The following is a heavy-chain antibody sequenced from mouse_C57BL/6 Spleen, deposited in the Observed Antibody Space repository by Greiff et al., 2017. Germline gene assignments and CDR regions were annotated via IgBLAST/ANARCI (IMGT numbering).Heavy chain of an antibody. Sequence: VKLMESGAELVRPGTSVKVSCKASGYAFTNYLIEWVKQRPGQGLEWIGVINPGSGGTNYNEKFKGKATLTADKSSSTAYMQLSSLTSEDSAVYFCARSPFYDYDEYFDYWGQGTTLTVSS. CDR3: ARSPFYDYDEYFDY. D-gene: IGHD2-4*01. J-gene: IGHJ2*01. V-gene: IGHV1-54*01. CDR2: INPGSGGT. CDR1: GYAFTNYL.